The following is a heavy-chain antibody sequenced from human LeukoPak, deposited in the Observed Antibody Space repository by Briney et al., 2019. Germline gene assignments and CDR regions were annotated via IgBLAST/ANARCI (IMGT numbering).Heavy chain of an antibody. CDR2: IYYSGST. CDR1: GGSISSYY. V-gene: IGHV4-59*01. D-gene: IGHD1-26*01. Sequence: PSETLSLTCTVSGGSISSYYWSWVRQPPGKGLEWIGYIYYSGSTNYNPSLKSRVTISVDTSKNQFSLKLSSVTAADTAVYYCAREHARSYSFDYWGPGPLVTVSS. CDR3: AREHARSYSFDY. J-gene: IGHJ4*02.